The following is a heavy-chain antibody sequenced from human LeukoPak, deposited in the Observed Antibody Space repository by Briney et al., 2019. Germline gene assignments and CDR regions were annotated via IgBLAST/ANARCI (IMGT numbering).Heavy chain of an antibody. CDR1: GGSISSSNW. J-gene: IGHJ5*02. D-gene: IGHD2-2*02. CDR2: IYHSGST. CDR3: AREGGRSVVVPAAITWFDP. Sequence: SGTLSLTCAVSGGSISSSNWWSWVRQPPGKGLEWIGEIYHSGSTNYNPSLKSRVTISVDKSKNQFSLKLSSVTAADTAVYYCAREGGRSVVVPAAITWFDPWGQGTLVTVSS. V-gene: IGHV4-4*02.